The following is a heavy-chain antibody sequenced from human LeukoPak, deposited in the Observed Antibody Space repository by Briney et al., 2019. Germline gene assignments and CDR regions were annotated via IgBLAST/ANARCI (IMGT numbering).Heavy chain of an antibody. J-gene: IGHJ6*02. D-gene: IGHD2-15*01. CDR3: ARDWWTVIVVVVAGYGMDV. CDR2: INPNNGDT. V-gene: IGHV1-2*06. CDR1: GYTFSGYY. Sequence: ASVKVSCKASGYTFSGYYMHWVRQAPGQGLEWMGRINPNNGDTIYAQKFQGRVTMTRDTSISTAYMDLSRLRFDDTAVYYCARDWWTVIVVVVAGYGMDVWGQGTTVTVSS.